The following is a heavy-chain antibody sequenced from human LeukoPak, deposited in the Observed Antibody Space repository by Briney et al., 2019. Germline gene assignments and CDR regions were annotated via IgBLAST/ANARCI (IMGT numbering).Heavy chain of an antibody. Sequence: SETLSLTCTVSGGSISSSSYYWGWIRQPPGKGLEWIGSIYYSGSTYYNPSLKSRVTMSVDTSKNQFSMKLSSVTAADTAVYYCARHEAHLLITMIHYFDCWGQGTLVTVSS. CDR1: GGSISSSSYY. CDR2: IYYSGST. V-gene: IGHV4-39*01. CDR3: ARHEAHLLITMIHYFDC. J-gene: IGHJ4*02. D-gene: IGHD3-22*01.